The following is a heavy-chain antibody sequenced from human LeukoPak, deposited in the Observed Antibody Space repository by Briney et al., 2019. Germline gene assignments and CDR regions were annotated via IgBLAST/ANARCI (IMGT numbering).Heavy chain of an antibody. CDR1: GGTFISYA. J-gene: IGHJ4*02. V-gene: IGHV1-69*01. CDR2: IIPIFGTA. CDR3: ARGQGQQLLDPFDY. Sequence: GASVKVSFKASGGTFISYAISWVRRAPGQGLEWMGGIIPIFGTANYAQKFQGRVTITADESTSTAYMELSSLRSEDTAVYYCARGQGQQLLDPFDYWGQGTLVTVSS. D-gene: IGHD6-13*01.